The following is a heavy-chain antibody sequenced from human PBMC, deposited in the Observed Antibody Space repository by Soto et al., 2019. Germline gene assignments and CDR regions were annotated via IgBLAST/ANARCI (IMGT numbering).Heavy chain of an antibody. Sequence: PGGSLRLSCAASGFTFSSYGMHWVRQAPGKGLEWVAVISYDGSNKYYADSVKGRFTISRDNSKNTLYLQMNSLRAEDTAVYYCAKDPVTTSLYYYYYMDVWGKGTTVTVSS. J-gene: IGHJ6*03. V-gene: IGHV3-30*18. CDR1: GFTFSSYG. D-gene: IGHD4-17*01. CDR2: ISYDGSNK. CDR3: AKDPVTTSLYYYYYMDV.